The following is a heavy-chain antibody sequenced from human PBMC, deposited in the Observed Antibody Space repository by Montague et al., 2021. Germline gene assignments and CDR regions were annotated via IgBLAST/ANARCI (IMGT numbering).Heavy chain of an antibody. CDR2: IYYSGSAGGTT. V-gene: IGHV4-59*13. J-gene: IGHJ4*02. CDR1: GGSISSFY. D-gene: IGHD5-18*01. CDR3: GRGRGNSYVSFDS. Sequence: SETLSLTRTVSGGSISSFYWSWIRQPPEKGLELIAYIYYSGSAGGTTNYNPSLKSRVTISVDSSKNQLSLQLTSVTTADTAVYYCGRGRGNSYVSFDSWGQGTLISVSS.